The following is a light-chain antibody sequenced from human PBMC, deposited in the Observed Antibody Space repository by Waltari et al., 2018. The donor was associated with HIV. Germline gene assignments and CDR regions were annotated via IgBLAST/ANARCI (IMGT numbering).Light chain of an antibody. J-gene: IGLJ2*01. V-gene: IGLV3-21*02. CDR3: QVWYSGSAHLVV. CDR1: TFPSNS. CDR2: AAT. Sequence: SYVLTQPPSVSAAPGQTTRITCGGHTFPSNSLPWYQQMPGQAPLLVVHAATDRPPGIPERFTGSNSGTTAALTISSVEAGDEADYYCQVWYSGSAHLVVFGGGTRLTVL.